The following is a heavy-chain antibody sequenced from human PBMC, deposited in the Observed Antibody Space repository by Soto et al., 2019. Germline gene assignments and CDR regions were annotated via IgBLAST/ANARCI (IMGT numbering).Heavy chain of an antibody. CDR1: GGPFSRGGYY. V-gene: IGHV4-31*03. D-gene: IGHD2-21*01. J-gene: IGHJ4*02. Sequence: TLSLTCTVSGGPFSRGGYYLSCIRHDPGKGLECIGYIFYTGSTYYNPTLKSRVTMSVDTSKRQFSLNLSSLTAADTAVYYCLRVYCVNYRGFFDYSSRGALDIGSS. CDR3: LRVYCVNYRGFFDY. CDR2: IFYTGST.